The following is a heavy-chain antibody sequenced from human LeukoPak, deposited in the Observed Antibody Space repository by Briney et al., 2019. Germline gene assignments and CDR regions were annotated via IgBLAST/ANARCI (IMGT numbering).Heavy chain of an antibody. CDR2: ISSSGSTI. V-gene: IGHV3-11*01. CDR3: ARDLSRYYYGMDV. J-gene: IGHJ6*02. CDR1: GFTFSDYY. Sequence: GGPLTLPCAASGFTFSDYYMSWLRQAPGRALECVSYISSSGSTIYYADSVKGRFTISRDNAKNSLYLQMNSLRAEDTAVYYCARDLSRYYYGMDVWGQGTTVTVSS.